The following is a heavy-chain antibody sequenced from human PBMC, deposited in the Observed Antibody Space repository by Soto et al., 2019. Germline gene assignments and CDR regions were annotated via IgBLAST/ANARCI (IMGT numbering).Heavy chain of an antibody. V-gene: IGHV3-30*18. CDR2: ISYDGSNK. Sequence: GGSLRLSCAASGFTFSSYGMHWVRQAPGKGLEWVAVISYDGSNKYYADSVRGRFTISRDNSKNTLYLQMNSLRAEDTAVYYCAKDFAPVVAATSGMDVWGQGTTVTVSS. D-gene: IGHD2-15*01. CDR1: GFTFSSYG. CDR3: AKDFAPVVAATSGMDV. J-gene: IGHJ6*02.